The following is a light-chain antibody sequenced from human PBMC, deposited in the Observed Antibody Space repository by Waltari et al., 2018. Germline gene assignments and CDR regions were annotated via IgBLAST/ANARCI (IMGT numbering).Light chain of an antibody. CDR2: GAS. Sequence: DIQVTQSPSSLSAPVGDRVTITCRTRQAINGYLNWYQQKPGKAPKILIYGASNLQSGLPSRFSGSGSGTDFTLTISSLQPEDFATYYCQQSYTTPLTFGGGTKVEIK. J-gene: IGKJ4*01. V-gene: IGKV1-39*01. CDR1: QAINGY. CDR3: QQSYTTPLT.